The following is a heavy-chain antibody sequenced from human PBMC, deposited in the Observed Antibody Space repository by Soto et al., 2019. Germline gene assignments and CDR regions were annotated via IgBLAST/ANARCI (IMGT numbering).Heavy chain of an antibody. CDR3: ARGKLRAAAGIISWFDP. CDR1: GYTFTSYY. J-gene: IGHJ5*02. CDR2: INPSGGST. Sequence: EASVKVSCKASGYTFTSYYMHWVRQAPGQGLEWMGIINPSGGSTSYAQKFQGRVTMTRDTSTSTVYMELSSLRSEDTAVYYCARGKLRAAAGIISWFDPWGQGTLVTVS. V-gene: IGHV1-46*01. D-gene: IGHD6-13*01.